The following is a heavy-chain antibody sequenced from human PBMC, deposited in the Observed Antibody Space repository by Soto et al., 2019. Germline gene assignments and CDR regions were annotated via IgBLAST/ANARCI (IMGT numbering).Heavy chain of an antibody. J-gene: IGHJ4*02. Sequence: GASVKVSCKASGYTFTSYGISWVRQAPGQGLEWMGWISAYNGNTNYAQKLQGRVTMTTDTSTSTAYMELRSLRSDDTAVYYCARVNIRPLDIVATILPPIDYWGQGTLVTVSS. CDR3: ARVNIRPLDIVATILPPIDY. V-gene: IGHV1-18*01. D-gene: IGHD5-12*01. CDR1: GYTFTSYG. CDR2: ISAYNGNT.